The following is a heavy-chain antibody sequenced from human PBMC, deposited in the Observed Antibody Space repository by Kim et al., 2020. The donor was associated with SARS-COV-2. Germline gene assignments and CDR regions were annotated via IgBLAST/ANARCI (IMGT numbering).Heavy chain of an antibody. D-gene: IGHD3-22*01. CDR3: ARGDRSYDMIVVVITAQTYYFDY. Sequence: SETLSLTCAVYGGSFNDYSWSWIRLPPGKGLEWIGEINHSGYANYNPSLKSRITISVDTSKNQFSLKLTSVTAADTAVYYCARGDRSYDMIVVVITAQTYYFDYWSPGTQVTVSS. CDR2: INHSGYA. CDR1: GGSFNDYS. V-gene: IGHV4-34*01. J-gene: IGHJ4*02.